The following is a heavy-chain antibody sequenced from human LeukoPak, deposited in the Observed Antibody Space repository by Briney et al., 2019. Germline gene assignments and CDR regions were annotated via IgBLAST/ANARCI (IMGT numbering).Heavy chain of an antibody. D-gene: IGHD6-19*01. V-gene: IGHV3-7*05. CDR3: ARFWAVSGNCDY. Sequence: PGGSLRLSCAASGFXFSSYCISWVRQAPGRGLKWVANIKEDGGQKYYVDSVKGRFTISRDNVKNSLYQQMNSLRADDTAVYYCARFWAVSGNCDYWGQGTLVTVSS. J-gene: IGHJ4*02. CDR1: GFXFSSYC. CDR2: IKEDGGQK.